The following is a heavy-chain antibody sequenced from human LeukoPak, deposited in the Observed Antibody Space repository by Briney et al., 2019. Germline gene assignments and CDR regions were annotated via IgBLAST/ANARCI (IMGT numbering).Heavy chain of an antibody. D-gene: IGHD6-19*01. J-gene: IGHJ4*02. CDR2: IIHTGRT. V-gene: IGHV4-34*12. Sequence: SETLSLTCGVYGGSFSSYYWTWIRQSPGMGLEWIGEIIHTGRTNYSPSLTSRVTISVDSSKNQFSLELSSVTAADTAVYYCARLDSSGWYGLDYWGQGTLVTVSS. CDR3: ARLDSSGWYGLDY. CDR1: GGSFSSYY.